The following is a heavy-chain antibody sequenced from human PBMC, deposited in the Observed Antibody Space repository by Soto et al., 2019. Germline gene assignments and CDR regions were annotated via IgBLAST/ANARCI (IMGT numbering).Heavy chain of an antibody. V-gene: IGHV1-46*01. J-gene: IGHJ5*02. D-gene: IGHD5-18*01. CDR2: INPTGGST. Sequence: QVQLVQSGAEVKKPGASVRISCKASGYTFTNYYIHWVRQAPGQGLEWMGVINPTGGSTNYAQKFEGRVNVTRDTSTSTVYMELSSLKSEDTAVFFCARGIPSTEYNWFDPRGQGTLVTVSS. CDR1: GYTFTNYY. CDR3: ARGIPSTEYNWFDP.